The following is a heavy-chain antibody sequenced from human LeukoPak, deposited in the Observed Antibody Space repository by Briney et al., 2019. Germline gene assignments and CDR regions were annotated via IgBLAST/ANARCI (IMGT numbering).Heavy chain of an antibody. J-gene: IGHJ3*01. D-gene: IGHD4-17*01. CDR2: IFHDGVT. Sequence: SETLSLTCTVSNYFITTAYYWGWIRQPPGKGLEWNGSIFHDGVTYYNPSLKDRVTISLESSTNQFSLKLGSVTAADTAVYYCARKFGVAYYGDPRGSFDVWSPGTLVTVSS. CDR1: NYFITTAYY. CDR3: ARKFGVAYYGDPRGSFDV. V-gene: IGHV4-38-2*02.